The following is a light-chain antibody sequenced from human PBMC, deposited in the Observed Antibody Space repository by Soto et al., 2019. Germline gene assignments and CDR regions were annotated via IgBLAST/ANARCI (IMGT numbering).Light chain of an antibody. CDR2: RNS. J-gene: IGLJ3*02. CDR3: AAWDDSLSGGWV. CDR1: SSNIGSNY. Sequence: QSVLTQPPSASGTPGQRVTISCSGSSSNIGSNYVYWYQQFPGTAPKLLIYRNSQRPSGVPDRFSGSKSGTSASLAISGLRSEDEADYYCAAWDDSLSGGWVFGGGTKLTVL. V-gene: IGLV1-47*01.